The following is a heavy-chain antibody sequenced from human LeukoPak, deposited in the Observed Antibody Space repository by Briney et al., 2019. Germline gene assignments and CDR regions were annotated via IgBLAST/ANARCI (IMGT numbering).Heavy chain of an antibody. J-gene: IGHJ4*02. CDR2: ISTRDSSSHT. V-gene: IGHV3-11*06. D-gene: IGHD4-17*01. CDR1: GVTFRDYY. CDR3: ATLRDYAWTH. Sequence: GGSLRLSCAASGVTFRDYYMSWIRQAPGKGLEWVSFISTRDSSSHTNYAESVRGRFSISRDDGQNSLYLQMNSLRAEDTALYYCATLRDYAWTHWGQGTLVTVSS.